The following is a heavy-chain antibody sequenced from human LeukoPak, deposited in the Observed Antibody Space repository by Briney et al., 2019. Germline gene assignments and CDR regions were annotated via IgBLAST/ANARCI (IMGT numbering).Heavy chain of an antibody. CDR1: GFTFSDHA. J-gene: IGHJ4*02. V-gene: IGHV3-23*01. D-gene: IGHD4/OR15-4a*01. Sequence: PGGSLRLSCAASGFTFSDHAMSWVRQAPGKGLEWVSSFSDTTYYADSVKGRFTISRDNSKNTLYLQMNNLRAEDTAVYYWAKRPAGAKGYFDYWGQGTLVTVSS. CDR3: AKRPAGAKGYFDY. CDR2: FSDTT.